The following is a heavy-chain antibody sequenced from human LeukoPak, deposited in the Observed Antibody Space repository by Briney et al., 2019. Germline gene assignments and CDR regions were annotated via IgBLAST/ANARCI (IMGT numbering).Heavy chain of an antibody. CDR1: GGSISSSNW. V-gene: IGHV4-4*02. CDR3: ASATMMSPRGYYYMDV. D-gene: IGHD3-22*01. CDR2: IYHSGST. J-gene: IGHJ6*03. Sequence: PSGTLSLTCAVSGGSISSSNWWSWVRQLPGKGLEWIGEIYHSGSTNYNPSLKSRVTISVDKSKNQFSLKLSSVTAADTAVYYCASATMMSPRGYYYMDVWGKGTTVTVSS.